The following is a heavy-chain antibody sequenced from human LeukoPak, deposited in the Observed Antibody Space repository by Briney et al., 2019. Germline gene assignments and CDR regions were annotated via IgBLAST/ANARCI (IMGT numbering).Heavy chain of an antibody. CDR1: GGSFSAYY. CDR2: INHSEST. D-gene: IGHD2-15*01. CDR3: ARGLRLLPPRFDI. V-gene: IGHV4-34*01. Sequence: RASETLSLTCAVYGGSFSAYYWSWIRQPPGKGREWIGEINHSESTNYNPSLKSRVTISVDTSNNQFSLKLSSVTAADTAVYYCARGLRLLPPRFDIWGQGTMVTVSS. J-gene: IGHJ3*02.